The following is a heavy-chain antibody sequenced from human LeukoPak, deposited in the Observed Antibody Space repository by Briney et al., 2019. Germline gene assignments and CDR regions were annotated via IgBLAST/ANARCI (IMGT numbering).Heavy chain of an antibody. Sequence: GASVKVSCKASGGTFSSYAISWVRQAPGQGLEWMGRIIPILGIANYAQKFQGRVTITADKSTSTAYVELSSLRSEDTAVYYCATALPAAIPYYYYYYMDVWGKGTTVTVSS. CDR2: IIPILGIA. CDR3: ATALPAAIPYYYYYYMDV. CDR1: GGTFSSYA. J-gene: IGHJ6*03. D-gene: IGHD2-2*02. V-gene: IGHV1-69*04.